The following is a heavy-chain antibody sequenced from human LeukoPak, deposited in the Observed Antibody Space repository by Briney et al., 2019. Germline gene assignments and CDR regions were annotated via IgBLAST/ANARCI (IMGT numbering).Heavy chain of an antibody. CDR1: GYTFTDYY. D-gene: IGHD4-17*01. CDR3: ARTVTTRNGY. J-gene: IGHJ4*02. Sequence: ASVKVSCKASGYTFTDYYIHWVRQVPGQGLEWMGWINPSSGGTNYAQKFQGRVTMTRDTSISTAYMEVSSLRSDDAAVYYCARTVTTRNGYWGQGTLVTVSS. V-gene: IGHV1-2*02. CDR2: INPSSGGT.